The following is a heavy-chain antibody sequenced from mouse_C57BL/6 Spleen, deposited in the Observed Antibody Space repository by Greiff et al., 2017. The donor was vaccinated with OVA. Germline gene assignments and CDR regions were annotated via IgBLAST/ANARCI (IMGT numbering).Heavy chain of an antibody. Sequence: QVQLQQSGPELVKPGASVKISCKASGYTFTDYYINWVKQRPGQGLEWIGGIFPGSGGTNYNQKFKGKATLTVDKSSSTAYMLLSSLTSEDSAVYFCARNYYSNYGSGYYALDYWGQGTSVTVSA. CDR3: ARNYYSNYGSGYYALDY. D-gene: IGHD2-5*01. CDR2: IFPGSGGT. V-gene: IGHV1-75*01. CDR1: GYTFTDYY. J-gene: IGHJ4*01.